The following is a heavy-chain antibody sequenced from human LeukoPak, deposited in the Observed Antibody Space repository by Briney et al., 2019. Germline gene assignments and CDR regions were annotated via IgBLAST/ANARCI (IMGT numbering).Heavy chain of an antibody. D-gene: IGHD5-18*01. J-gene: IGHJ4*02. CDR2: ISAYNGNT. V-gene: IGHV1-18*01. Sequence: ASVKVSCKASGYTFTSYGISWVRQAPGQGLEWMGWISAYNGNTNYAQKLQGRVTMTRDTSTSTVYMELSSLRSEDTAVYYCARGLSAMVNFDYWGQGTLVTVSS. CDR1: GYTFTSYG. CDR3: ARGLSAMVNFDY.